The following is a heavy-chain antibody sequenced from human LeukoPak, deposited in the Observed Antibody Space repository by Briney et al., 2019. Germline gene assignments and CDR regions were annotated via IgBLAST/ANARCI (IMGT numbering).Heavy chain of an antibody. CDR3: ARGVRGYSYGLEYWFDP. CDR2: IPYDGSNK. CDR1: GFTFSSYA. V-gene: IGHV3-30*04. J-gene: IGHJ5*02. D-gene: IGHD5-18*01. Sequence: GGSLRLSCAASGFTFSSYAMHWVRQAPGKGLEWVALIPYDGSNKYYADSVKGRFTISRDNAKNSLYLQMNSLRAEDTAVYYCARGVRGYSYGLEYWFDPWGQGTLVTVSS.